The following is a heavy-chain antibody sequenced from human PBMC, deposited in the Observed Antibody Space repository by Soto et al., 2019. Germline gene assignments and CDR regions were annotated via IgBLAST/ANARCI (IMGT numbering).Heavy chain of an antibody. CDR2: VYHTGRT. D-gene: IGHD4-17*01. CDR3: ARVDYGDYAGSFDY. CDR1: GGSISSYF. J-gene: IGHJ4*02. V-gene: IGHV4-59*08. Sequence: SETLSLTCTVSGGSISSYFWSWIRQPPGKGLEWIGYVYHTGRTSYNPSLKTRVTISVDTSKNQFSLKLNSVTAADTAVYYCARVDYGDYAGSFDYWGQGTLVTVS.